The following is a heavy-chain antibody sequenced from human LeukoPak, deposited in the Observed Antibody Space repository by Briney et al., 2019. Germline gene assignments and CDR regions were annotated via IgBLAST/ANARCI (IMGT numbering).Heavy chain of an antibody. V-gene: IGHV3-30*18. CDR2: ISYDGSNK. D-gene: IGHD3-10*01. CDR1: GFTFSSYG. Sequence: GGSLRLSCAASGFTFSSYGMHWVRQAPGKGLEWVAVISYDGSNKYYADSVKGRFTISRDNSKNTLYLQMNSLRAEDTAVYYCAKDGTNYGLGTSFDNWGQGTLVTVSS. J-gene: IGHJ4*02. CDR3: AKDGTNYGLGTSFDN.